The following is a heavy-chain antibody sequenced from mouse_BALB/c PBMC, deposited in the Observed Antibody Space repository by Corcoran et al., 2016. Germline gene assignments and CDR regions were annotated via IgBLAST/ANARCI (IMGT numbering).Heavy chain of an antibody. V-gene: IGHV14-3*02. CDR3: ARGMIKAWCAY. J-gene: IGHJ3*01. D-gene: IGHD2-4*01. CDR2: IDPANGNT. Sequence: EVQLQQSGAELVKPGASVKLSCTASGFNIKDTYMHWVKQRPEQGLEWIGRIDPANGNTKYDPKFQGKATITADTSSNTAYLQLSSLTSEDTAVYYCARGMIKAWCAYWGQGTLVTVSA. CDR1: GFNIKDTY.